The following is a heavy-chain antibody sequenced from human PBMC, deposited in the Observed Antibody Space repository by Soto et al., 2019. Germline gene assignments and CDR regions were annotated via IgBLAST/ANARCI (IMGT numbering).Heavy chain of an antibody. V-gene: IGHV3-7*03. D-gene: IGHD4-4*01. Sequence: PGGSLRLSCAASGFTFSSYWMSWVRQAPGKGLEWVANIKQDGSEKYYVDSVKGRFTISRDNAKNSLYLQMNSLRAEDTAVYYCARGNIPDYSNFYYYYYGMDVWGQGTTVTVSS. J-gene: IGHJ6*02. CDR3: ARGNIPDYSNFYYYYYGMDV. CDR2: IKQDGSEK. CDR1: GFTFSSYW.